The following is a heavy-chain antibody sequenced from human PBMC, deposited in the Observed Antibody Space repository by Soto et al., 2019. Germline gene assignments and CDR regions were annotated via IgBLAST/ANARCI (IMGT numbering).Heavy chain of an antibody. CDR2: IYYSGST. J-gene: IGHJ5*02. CDR3: ARLSDYDFWSGYYNSNNWFDP. V-gene: IGHV4-59*05. Sequence: SETLSLSCTVSGGSIYNHYWGWVRQPPGKGLEWIGSIYYSGSTYYNPSLKRRVTISVDTSKNQSSLKLSSVTAEDTAVYYCARLSDYDFWSGYYNSNNWFDPWGQGTLVTVSS. D-gene: IGHD3-3*01. CDR1: GGSIYNHY.